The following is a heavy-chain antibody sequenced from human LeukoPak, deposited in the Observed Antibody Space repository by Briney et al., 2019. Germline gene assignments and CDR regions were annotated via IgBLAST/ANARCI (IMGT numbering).Heavy chain of an antibody. D-gene: IGHD3-22*01. J-gene: IGHJ6*02. V-gene: IGHV1-69*04. Sequence: VASVKVSCKASGGTFSSYAISWVRQAPGQGLEWMGRIIPILGIANYAQKLQGRVTITADKSTSTAYMELSSLRSEDTAVYYCARGWLEALGMDVWGQGTTVTVSS. CDR3: ARGWLEALGMDV. CDR2: IIPILGIA. CDR1: GGTFSSYA.